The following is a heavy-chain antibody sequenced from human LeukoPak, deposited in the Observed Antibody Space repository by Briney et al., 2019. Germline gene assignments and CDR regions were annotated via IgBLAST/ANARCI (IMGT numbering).Heavy chain of an antibody. Sequence: SETLSLTCTVSGGSISNYYWGWIRQPPGKGLEWIGYIYYSGNTNYNPSLKSRVTISVDASKNQFSLKLSSVTAADTAVYYCVRENYSSGWYGIIDYWGQGTLVTVSS. D-gene: IGHD6-19*01. CDR3: VRENYSSGWYGIIDY. V-gene: IGHV4-59*01. J-gene: IGHJ4*02. CDR1: GGSISNYY. CDR2: IYYSGNT.